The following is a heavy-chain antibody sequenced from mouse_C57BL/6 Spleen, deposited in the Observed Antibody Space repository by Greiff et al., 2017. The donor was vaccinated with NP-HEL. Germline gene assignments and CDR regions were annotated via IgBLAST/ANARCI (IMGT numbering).Heavy chain of an antibody. CDR1: GYTFTSYW. Sequence: QVQLQQPGAELVMPGASVKLSCKASGYTFTSYWMHWVKQRPGQGLEWIGEIDPSDSYTNYNHKFKGESTLTVAQSSSTAYMQLSSLTSEASAVDYCARRGYYGSSSSRDYWGKGTSVTVSS. CDR2: IDPSDSYT. J-gene: IGHJ4*01. D-gene: IGHD1-1*01. CDR3: ARRGYYGSSSSRDY. V-gene: IGHV1-69*01.